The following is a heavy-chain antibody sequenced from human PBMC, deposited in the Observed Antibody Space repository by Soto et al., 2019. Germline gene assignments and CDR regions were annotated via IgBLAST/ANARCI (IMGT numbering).Heavy chain of an antibody. J-gene: IGHJ6*02. V-gene: IGHV3-30*18. D-gene: IGHD6-19*01. CDR1: GFTFSSYG. Sequence: HPGGSLRLSCAASGFTFSSYGMHWVRQAPGKGLEWVAVISYDGSNKYYADSVKGRFTISRDNSKNTLYLQMNSLRAEDTAVYYCAKDRVAGELRDVYYYYGMDVWGQGTTVTVSS. CDR3: AKDRVAGELRDVYYYYGMDV. CDR2: ISYDGSNK.